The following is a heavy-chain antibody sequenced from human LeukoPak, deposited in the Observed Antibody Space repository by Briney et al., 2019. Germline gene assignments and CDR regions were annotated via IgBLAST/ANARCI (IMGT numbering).Heavy chain of an antibody. V-gene: IGHV3-23*01. CDR3: AKGSYYDSSGSFYFDY. CDR2: ISGSGDNT. D-gene: IGHD3-22*01. J-gene: IGHJ4*02. CDR1: GFTFSNYW. Sequence: GGSLRLSCAASGFTFSNYWMTWVRQAPGKGLEWVSGISGSGDNTYYADSVKGRFTISRDNSKNTLYVQVNSLGTEDTAAYYCAKGSYYDSSGSFYFDYWGQGTLVTVSS.